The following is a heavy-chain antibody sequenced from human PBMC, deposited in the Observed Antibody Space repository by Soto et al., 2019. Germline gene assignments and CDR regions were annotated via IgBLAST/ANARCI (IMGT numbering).Heavy chain of an antibody. CDR2: IIPIFGTA. CDR1: GGTFSSYA. V-gene: IGHV1-69*01. Sequence: QVQLVQSGAEVQKPGSSVKVYCKASGGTFSSYAISWVRQAPGQGLEWMGGIIPIFGTANYAQKFQGRVTITADESTSTAYMELSSLRSEDTAMDYCARDFRAYSYYYGMDVWGQGTTVNVSS. D-gene: IGHD2-21*01. J-gene: IGHJ6*02. CDR3: ARDFRAYSYYYGMDV.